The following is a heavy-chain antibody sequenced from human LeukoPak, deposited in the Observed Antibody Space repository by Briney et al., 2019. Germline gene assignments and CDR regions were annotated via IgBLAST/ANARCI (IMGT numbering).Heavy chain of an antibody. CDR1: GYSFTNYW. J-gene: IGHJ3*02. V-gene: IGHV5-51*01. D-gene: IGHD3-10*01. CDR2: IYPGDSQT. CDR3: ARLIRVSAFDI. Sequence: GESLKISCKGSGYSFTNYWIAWVRQMPGRGLEWMGIIYPGDSQTRYSPSFQGQVTISADKSISTAYLQWSSLKASDTAMYYCARLIRVSAFDIWGQGTMVTVSS.